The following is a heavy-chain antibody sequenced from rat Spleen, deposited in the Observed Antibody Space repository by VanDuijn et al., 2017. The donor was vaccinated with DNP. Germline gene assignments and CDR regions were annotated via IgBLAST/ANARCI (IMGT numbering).Heavy chain of an antibody. V-gene: IGHV3-1*01. J-gene: IGHJ2*01. CDR3: ARWVYYFDY. CDR1: GYSITSNY. Sequence: EVQLQESGPGLVKPSQSLSLTCSVTGYSITSNYWGWIRKFPGNKMEYIGHINYSGRTTYNPSLKSRISITRDTSKNQFFLQLNSITTEDTATYYCARWVYYFDYWGQGVMVTVSS. CDR2: INYSGRT.